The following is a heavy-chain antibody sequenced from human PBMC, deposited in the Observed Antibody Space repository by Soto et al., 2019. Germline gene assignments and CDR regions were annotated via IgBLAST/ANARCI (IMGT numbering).Heavy chain of an antibody. J-gene: IGHJ6*02. D-gene: IGHD6-19*01. V-gene: IGHV1-69*13. CDR1: GGTFSSYA. CDR3: ARAVAVAGTGPYYYYGMDG. CDR2: IIPIFGTA. Sequence: SVKVSCKASGGTFSSYAISWVRQAPGQGLEWMGGIIPIFGTANYAQKFQGRVTITADESTSTAYMELSSLRSEDTAVYYCARAVAVAGTGPYYYYGMDGWGQGTTVTVSS.